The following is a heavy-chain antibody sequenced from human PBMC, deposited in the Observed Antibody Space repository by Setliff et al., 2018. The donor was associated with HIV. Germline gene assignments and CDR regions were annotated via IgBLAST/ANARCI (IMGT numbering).Heavy chain of an antibody. CDR3: ARRFAMIVGQAFDI. CDR1: GGSLQGYY. V-gene: IGHV4-4*07. D-gene: IGHD3-22*01. CDR2: IYYVGWS. Sequence: PSETLSLTCSVSGGSLQGYYWSWIRQPAGKGLQWIGRIYYVGWSKYNPSLEDRVTMSVDTSNNQFSLSLTSVTAADTAVYYCARRFAMIVGQAFDIWGQGTMVTVSS. J-gene: IGHJ3*02.